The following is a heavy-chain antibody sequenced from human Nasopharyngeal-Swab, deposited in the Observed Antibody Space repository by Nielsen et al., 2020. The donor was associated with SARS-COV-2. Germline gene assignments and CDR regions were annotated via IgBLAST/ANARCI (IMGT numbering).Heavy chain of an antibody. CDR2: IIPIFGTA. J-gene: IGHJ6*02. CDR1: GGTFSSYA. V-gene: IGHV1-69*06. D-gene: IGHD3-3*01. Sequence: SVKVSCKASGGTFSSYAISWVRQAPGQGLEWMGGIIPIFGTANYAQKFQCRVTITADKSTSTAYMELSSLRSEDTAVYYCASRGEYYDFWSPHPGGYGMDVWGQGTTVTVSS. CDR3: ASRGEYYDFWSPHPGGYGMDV.